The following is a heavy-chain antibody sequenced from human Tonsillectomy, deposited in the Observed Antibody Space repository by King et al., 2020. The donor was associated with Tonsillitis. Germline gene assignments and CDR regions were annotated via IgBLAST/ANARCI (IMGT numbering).Heavy chain of an antibody. CDR2: INHSGST. CDR3: ARVVGATGPIVEDD. CDR1: GGSFSGYY. J-gene: IGHJ4*02. Sequence: VQLQQWGAGLLKPSETLSLTCAVYGGSFSGYYWSWIRQPPGKGLEWIGEINHSGSTNYNPSLKSRVTVSVDTSKHQFSLKLSSVTAADAAVYYCARVVGATGPIVEDDWGQGTLVTVSS. D-gene: IGHD1-26*01. V-gene: IGHV4-34*01.